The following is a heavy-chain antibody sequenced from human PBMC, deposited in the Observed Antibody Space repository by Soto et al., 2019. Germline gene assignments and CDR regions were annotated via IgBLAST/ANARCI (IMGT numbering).Heavy chain of an antibody. D-gene: IGHD3-10*01. V-gene: IGHV4-59*01. CDR3: EREGVSRRWYYYYGMAV. Sequence: QVQLQESGPGLVKPSETLSLTCTGSGGSISSYYWSWIRQPPGKGLEWIGYIYYSGSTNYNPSLKSGVTISVDTSKNQFSLKLSSVTAADKAVYYCEREGVSRRWYYYYGMAVWGQGNTVTVAS. J-gene: IGHJ6*02. CDR2: IYYSGST. CDR1: GGSISSYY.